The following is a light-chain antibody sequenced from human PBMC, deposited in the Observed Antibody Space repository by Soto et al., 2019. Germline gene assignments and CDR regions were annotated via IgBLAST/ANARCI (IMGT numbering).Light chain of an antibody. CDR3: QEYGSSRP. Sequence: EVVLTQAPGTLSLSPGERATLSCRASQSVSGTYLAWYQQKPGQAPRLLIYGASSRATGIPDRFSGSGSGTDFTLTISRMEPDDFAVYYCQEYGSSRPFGQGTKVELK. CDR1: QSVSGTY. V-gene: IGKV3-20*01. CDR2: GAS. J-gene: IGKJ1*01.